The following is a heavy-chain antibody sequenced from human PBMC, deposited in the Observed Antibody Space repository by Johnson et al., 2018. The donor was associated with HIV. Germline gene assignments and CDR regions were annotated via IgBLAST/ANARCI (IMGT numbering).Heavy chain of an antibody. D-gene: IGHD3-9*01. CDR1: GFIFSDYY. V-gene: IGHV3-11*04. J-gene: IGHJ3*02. CDR3: AKDGIDRERIRYFDWLLLNAFDI. CDR2: ISRSGSTI. Sequence: QVQLVESGGGLVKPGGSLRLSCAASGFIFSDYYMTWIRQAPGTGLEWVSYISRSGSTIYYADSVKGRFTISRDNAKHSLYLQMNSLRVEDTAVYYCAKDGIDRERIRYFDWLLLNAFDIWGQGTMVTVSS.